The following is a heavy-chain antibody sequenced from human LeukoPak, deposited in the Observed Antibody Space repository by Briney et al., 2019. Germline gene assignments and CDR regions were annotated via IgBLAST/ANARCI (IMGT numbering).Heavy chain of an antibody. CDR1: GGTFSSYA. D-gene: IGHD4-23*01. Sequence: GASVKVSCKASGGTFSSYAISWVRQAPGQGLEWMGRIIPILGIANYAQKFQGRVTITADKSTSTAYMELSSLRSEDTAVYYCARGGTAVVTPYAFDIWGQGTMVTVSS. J-gene: IGHJ3*02. CDR2: IIPILGIA. V-gene: IGHV1-69*04. CDR3: ARGGTAVVTPYAFDI.